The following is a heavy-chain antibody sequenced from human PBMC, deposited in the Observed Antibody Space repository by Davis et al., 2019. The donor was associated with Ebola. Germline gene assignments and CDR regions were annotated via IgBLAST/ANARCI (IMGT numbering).Heavy chain of an antibody. J-gene: IGHJ6*02. D-gene: IGHD3-3*01. CDR2: ISAYNGNT. V-gene: IGHV1-18*01. CDR1: GYTFTSYG. Sequence: AASVKVSCKASGYTFTSYGISWVRQAPGQGLEWMGWISAYNGNTNYAQKLQGRVTMTTDTSTSTAYMELRSLRSDDTAVYYCARDSITIFGVVIHTSYYFYGMDVWGQGTTVTVSS. CDR3: ARDSITIFGVVIHTSYYFYGMDV.